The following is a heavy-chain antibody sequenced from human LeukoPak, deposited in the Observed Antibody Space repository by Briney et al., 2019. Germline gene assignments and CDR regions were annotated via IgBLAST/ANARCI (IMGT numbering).Heavy chain of an antibody. D-gene: IGHD6-6*01. J-gene: IGHJ4*02. CDR3: AKGSSIAAPFDY. Sequence: GGSLRLSCAASGFTVGSNYMSWVRQAPGKGLEWVSVIYTGGSTYYADSVKGRFTISRDNSKNTLYLQMNSLRAEDTAVYYCAKGSSIAAPFDYWGQGTLVTVSS. V-gene: IGHV3-53*05. CDR2: IYTGGST. CDR1: GFTVGSNY.